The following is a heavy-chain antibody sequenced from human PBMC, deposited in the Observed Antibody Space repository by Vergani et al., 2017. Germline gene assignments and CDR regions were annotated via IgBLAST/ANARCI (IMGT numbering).Heavy chain of an antibody. CDR3: ARHNLWGDSQTGIDF. J-gene: IGHJ4*02. CDR1: GYSISSGSY. CDR2: IFHSGTT. D-gene: IGHD2-21*02. Sequence: QVQLQESGPGLVKPSETLSLTCAVSGYSISSGSYWAWIRQPPGKGLEWIGMIFHSGTTHYNPSIEGLVTISVETSRTHFSLRVSSVTAADTAVAYGARHNLWGDSQTGIDFWGRGTLVIVSS. V-gene: IGHV4-38-2*01.